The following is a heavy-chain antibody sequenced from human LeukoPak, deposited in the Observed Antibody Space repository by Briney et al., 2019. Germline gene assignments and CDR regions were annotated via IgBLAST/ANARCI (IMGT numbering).Heavy chain of an antibody. D-gene: IGHD3-9*01. CDR1: GGSISSYY. CDR3: ARGYYDILTRQNWFDP. Sequence: SETLSLTCTVSGGSISSYYWSWIRQPPGKGLEWIGYIYYSGSTNYNPSLKSRVTISVDTSKNQFSLKLSSVTAADTAVYYCARGYYDILTRQNWFDPWGQGTLVTVSS. V-gene: IGHV4-59*08. J-gene: IGHJ5*02. CDR2: IYYSGST.